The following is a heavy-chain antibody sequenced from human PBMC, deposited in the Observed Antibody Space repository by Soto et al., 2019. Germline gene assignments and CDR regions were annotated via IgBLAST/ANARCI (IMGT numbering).Heavy chain of an antibody. CDR2: IIPIFGTA. Sequence: SVKVSCKASGGTFSSYAISWVRQAPGQGLEWMGRIIPIFGTANYAQKFQGRVTITADKSTSTAYMELSSLRSEDTAVYYCATGIVLMVYAFDYWGQGTLVTVSS. CDR3: ATGIVLMVYAFDY. CDR1: GGTFSSYA. J-gene: IGHJ4*02. V-gene: IGHV1-69*06. D-gene: IGHD2-8*01.